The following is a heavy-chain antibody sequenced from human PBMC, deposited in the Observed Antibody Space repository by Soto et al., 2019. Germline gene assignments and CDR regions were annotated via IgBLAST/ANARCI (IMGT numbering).Heavy chain of an antibody. J-gene: IGHJ5*02. Sequence: SETLSLTCTVSGGSISSGGYYWSWIRQHPGKGLEWMGYIYYSGSSTYNPSLESRVTISVDTSKNQLSLKLSSVTAAETAVYYCARGRTWFDPWGQGTLVTVSS. CDR2: IYYSGSS. V-gene: IGHV4-31*03. CDR1: GGSISSGGYY. CDR3: ARGRTWFDP.